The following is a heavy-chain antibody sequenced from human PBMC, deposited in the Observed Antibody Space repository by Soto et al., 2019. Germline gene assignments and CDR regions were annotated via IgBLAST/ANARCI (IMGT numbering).Heavy chain of an antibody. D-gene: IGHD2-2*01. CDR1: GFTFSTYT. V-gene: IGHV3-23*01. J-gene: IGHJ4*02. CDR3: AKARCSTANCYAPDY. CDR2: ISGGGDSP. Sequence: PGGSLRLSCAASGFTFSTYTMSWVRQAPGKGLEWVSSISGGGDSPSYADSVQGRFTISRDNPKNTLYLQMNSLRAEDTALYYCAKARCSTANCYAPDYWGQGTLVTVSS.